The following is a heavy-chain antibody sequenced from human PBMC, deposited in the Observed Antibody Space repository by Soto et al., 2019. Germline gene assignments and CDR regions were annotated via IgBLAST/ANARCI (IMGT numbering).Heavy chain of an antibody. D-gene: IGHD2-21*02. CDR3: AKDGPATARKGYYYYYGMDV. J-gene: IGHJ6*02. CDR2: ISYDGSNK. V-gene: IGHV3-30*18. CDR1: GFTFSSYG. Sequence: GGSLRLSCAASGFTFSSYGMHWVRQAPGKGLEWVAVISYDGSNKYYADSVKGRFTISRDNSKNTLYLQMNSLRAEDTAVYYCAKDGPATARKGYYYYYGMDVWGQGTTVTVSS.